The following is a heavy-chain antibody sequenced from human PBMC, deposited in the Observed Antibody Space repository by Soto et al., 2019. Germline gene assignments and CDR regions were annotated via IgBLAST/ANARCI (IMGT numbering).Heavy chain of an antibody. Sequence: SVKVSCRASGFTFTSSAVQWVRQARGQRLEWIGWIVVGSGNTNYAQKFQERVTITRDMSTSTAYMELSSLRSEDTAVYYCAADRNYDSSGSNVWGQGTTVTVSS. CDR2: IVVGSGNT. J-gene: IGHJ6*02. D-gene: IGHD3-22*01. CDR1: GFTFTSSA. V-gene: IGHV1-58*01. CDR3: AADRNYDSSGSNV.